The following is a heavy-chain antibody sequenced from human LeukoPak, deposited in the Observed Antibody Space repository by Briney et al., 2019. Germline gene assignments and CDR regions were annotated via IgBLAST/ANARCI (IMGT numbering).Heavy chain of an antibody. CDR2: INRSGGTI. J-gene: IGHJ4*02. V-gene: IGHV3-11*04. CDR1: GYTFSDHY. Sequence: GGFLRLSCAASGYTFSDHYIDWVRQAPGKGLEWVSYINRSGGTIYYADSVKGRFTISRDSAKNSLYLQMNSLRAEDTAVYYCARDLHRSQYNAHEGHWGQGTLVTVSS. D-gene: IGHD5-12*01. CDR3: ARDLHRSQYNAHEGH.